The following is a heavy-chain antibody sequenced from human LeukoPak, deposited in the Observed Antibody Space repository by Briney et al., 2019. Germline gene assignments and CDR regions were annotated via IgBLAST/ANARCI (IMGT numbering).Heavy chain of an antibody. V-gene: IGHV1-2*02. D-gene: IGHD1-20*01. CDR1: GYTFTGYY. Sequence: ASVKVSCKASGYTFTGYYMHWVRQAPGQGLEWMGWTNPNSGGTNYAQKFQGRVTMTRDTSISTAYMELSRLRSEDTAVYYCARAPTLHITGTLEFDYWGQGTLVTVSS. J-gene: IGHJ4*02. CDR3: ARAPTLHITGTLEFDY. CDR2: TNPNSGGT.